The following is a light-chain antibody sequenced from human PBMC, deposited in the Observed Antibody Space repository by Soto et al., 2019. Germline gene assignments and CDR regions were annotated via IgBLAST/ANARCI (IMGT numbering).Light chain of an antibody. Sequence: EIVLKQSPGTLSLSPGERATLSCLASQSVSSSYLVWHQQKPGQAPRLLIYAASRRATGIPDRFSGSGSGTDFTLTISRLEPEDFAVYFCQQYGSSPITFGQGTLLEI. CDR3: QQYGSSPIT. CDR1: QSVSSSY. V-gene: IGKV3-20*01. J-gene: IGKJ5*01. CDR2: AAS.